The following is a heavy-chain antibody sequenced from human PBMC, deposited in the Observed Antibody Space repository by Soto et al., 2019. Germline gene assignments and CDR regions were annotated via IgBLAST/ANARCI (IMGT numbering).Heavy chain of an antibody. D-gene: IGHD2-15*01. Sequence: SETLALTCTVSGGSISSYYWSWIRQPPGKGLEWIGYIYYSGSTNYNPSLKSRVTISVDTSASTAYMELSSLRSEDTAVYYCARDSGNTWWGSWFWGQGTLVTVSS. V-gene: IGHV4-59*01. CDR2: IYYSGST. CDR1: GGSISSYY. J-gene: IGHJ4*02. CDR3: ARDSGNTWWGSWF.